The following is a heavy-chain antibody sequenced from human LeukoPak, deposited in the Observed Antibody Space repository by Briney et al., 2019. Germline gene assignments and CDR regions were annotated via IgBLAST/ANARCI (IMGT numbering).Heavy chain of an antibody. CDR1: XFNFSTYG. J-gene: IGHJ6*02. CDR3: AREVWDGEDYHFYGLDV. Sequence: GSLXLSCTASXFNFSTYGMNWVRQARGRGLEWVASIRGSSFRCIRRYIYYADSVRCRFITSRDDAKNSLYVQMNSLRADDTAVYYCAREVWDGEDYHFYGLDVWGLGTTVTVSS. CDR2: IRGSSFRCIRRYI. D-gene: IGHD3-16*01. V-gene: IGHV3-21*01.